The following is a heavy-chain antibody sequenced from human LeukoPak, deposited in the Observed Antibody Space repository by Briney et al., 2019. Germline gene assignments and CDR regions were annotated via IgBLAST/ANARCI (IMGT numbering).Heavy chain of an antibody. J-gene: IGHJ5*02. CDR1: GFTFSSYA. D-gene: IGHD4-17*01. Sequence: GRSLRLSCAASGFTFSSYAMHWVRQAPGKGLEWVAVISYDGSNKYYADSVKGRFTISRDNSKNTLYLQMNSLRAEDTAVYYCARGREYGDYVGPWGQGTLVTVSS. CDR2: ISYDGSNK. CDR3: ARGREYGDYVGP. V-gene: IGHV3-30-3*01.